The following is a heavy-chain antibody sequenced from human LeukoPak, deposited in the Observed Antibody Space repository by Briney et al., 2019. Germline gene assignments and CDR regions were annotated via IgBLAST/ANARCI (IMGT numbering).Heavy chain of an antibody. J-gene: IGHJ6*03. CDR3: ARRGGAAAGMGYYYFMDV. V-gene: IGHV3-7*01. D-gene: IGHD6-13*01. CDR1: GFPFDRYW. CDR2: IKHDGSEK. Sequence: GGSLRLSCAASGFPFDRYWMSWVRLAPGKGLEWVANIKHDGSEKTFVDSVKGRFTISRNNAENSLYLQMNSLRAEDTALYYCARRGGAAAGMGYYYFMDVWGKGTTVTVSS.